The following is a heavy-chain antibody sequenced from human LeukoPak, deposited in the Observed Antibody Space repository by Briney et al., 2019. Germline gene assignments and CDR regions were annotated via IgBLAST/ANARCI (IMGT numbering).Heavy chain of an antibody. Sequence: PSETLSLTCTVSGGSISSGDYYWSWIRQPPGKGLEWIGYIYYSGSTYYNPSLKSRVTISVDTSKNQFSLKLSSVTAADTAVYYCARGIRYFDWLSQYYFDYWGQGTLVTVSS. CDR3: ARGIRYFDWLSQYYFDY. CDR1: GGSISSGDYY. V-gene: IGHV4-30-4*02. CDR2: IYYSGST. J-gene: IGHJ4*02. D-gene: IGHD3-9*01.